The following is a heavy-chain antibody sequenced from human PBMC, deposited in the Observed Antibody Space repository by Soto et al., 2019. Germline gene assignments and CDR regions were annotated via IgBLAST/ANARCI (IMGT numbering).Heavy chain of an antibody. CDR2: ISGSGGDT. J-gene: IGHJ4*02. D-gene: IGHD3-3*01. V-gene: IGHV3-23*01. CDR3: AKHDFWTLYNTGLDS. Sequence: PGGSLRLSCSASGFTFTSYAMSWGRQAPGKGLEWVSGISGSGGDTKSADSVKGRFTISRDNFKNMLYLQMNSLRAEDTAVYYCAKHDFWTLYNTGLDSWGQGTLVTVSS. CDR1: GFTFTSYA.